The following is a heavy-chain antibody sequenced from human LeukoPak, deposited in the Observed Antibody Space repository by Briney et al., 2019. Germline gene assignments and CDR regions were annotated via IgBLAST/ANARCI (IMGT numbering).Heavy chain of an antibody. D-gene: IGHD5-12*01. J-gene: IGHJ4*02. Sequence: GRSLRLSCAASGFTFSSYGMHWVRQAPGKGLEWVAVISYDGSNKYYADSVKGRFTISRDNSKNTLYLQMNSLRAEDTAVYYCAKDVDIVATKSGYYWGQGTLVTVSS. CDR3: AKDVDIVATKSGYY. CDR2: ISYDGSNK. V-gene: IGHV3-30*18. CDR1: GFTFSSYG.